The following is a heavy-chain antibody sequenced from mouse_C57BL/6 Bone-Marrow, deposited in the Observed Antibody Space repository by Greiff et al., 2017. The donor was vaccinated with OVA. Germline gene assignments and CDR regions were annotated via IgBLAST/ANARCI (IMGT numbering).Heavy chain of an antibody. CDR3: ARSYYGSRFYAMDY. CDR2: IWSGGST. Sequence: VQLQQSGPGLVQPSQRLSITCTVSGFSFTSYGVHWVRQSPGQGLEWLGVIWSGGSTDYNAAFISRLSISKNNAKSQVFCKMNRLQADDTAIYYCARSYYGSRFYAMDYWGQGTSVTVSS. V-gene: IGHV2-2*01. D-gene: IGHD1-1*01. CDR1: GFSFTSYG. J-gene: IGHJ4*01.